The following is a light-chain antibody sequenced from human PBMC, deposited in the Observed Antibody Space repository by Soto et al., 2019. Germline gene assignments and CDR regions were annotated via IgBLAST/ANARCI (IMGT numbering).Light chain of an antibody. V-gene: IGKV3-15*01. CDR3: QQYNNWPPGT. CDR1: QSVSSN. Sequence: EIVLTHSPGTLSLSPCERAALSCSASQSVSSNLAWYQQKPGQAPRLLIYGASTRATGIPARFSGSGSGTEFTLTISSLQSEDFAVYYCQQYNNWPPGTFGQGTKVDIK. J-gene: IGKJ1*01. CDR2: GAS.